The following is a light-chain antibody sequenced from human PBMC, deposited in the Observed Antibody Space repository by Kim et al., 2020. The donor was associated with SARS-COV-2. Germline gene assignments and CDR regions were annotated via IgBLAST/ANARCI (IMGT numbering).Light chain of an antibody. CDR1: SLRSYY. CDR3: NSRDSSGNHYVV. CDR2: GKN. V-gene: IGLV3-19*01. Sequence: SSELTQDPAVSVALGQTVRITCQGDSLRSYYASWYQQKPGQAPVLVIYGKNNRPSGIPDRFSGSSSGNTAYLTITGAQAEDEADYYCNSRDSSGNHYVVF. J-gene: IGLJ2*01.